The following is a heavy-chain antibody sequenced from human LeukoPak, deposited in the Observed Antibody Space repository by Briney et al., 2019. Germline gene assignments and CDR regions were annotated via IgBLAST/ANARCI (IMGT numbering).Heavy chain of an antibody. Sequence: PGRSLRLSCAASGFTFSSYGMHWVRQAPGKGLDWVAVVWYDGSNKYYADSVKGRFTISRDNSKNTLYLQMNSLRAEDTAVYYCARDRTGTAMVAAYWGQGTLVTVPS. CDR1: GFTFSSYG. V-gene: IGHV3-33*01. CDR3: ARDRTGTAMVAAY. CDR2: VWYDGSNK. D-gene: IGHD5-18*01. J-gene: IGHJ4*02.